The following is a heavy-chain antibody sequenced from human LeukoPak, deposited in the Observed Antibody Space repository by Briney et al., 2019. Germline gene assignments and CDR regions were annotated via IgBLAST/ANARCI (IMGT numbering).Heavy chain of an antibody. V-gene: IGHV4-39*07. J-gene: IGHJ4*02. CDR3: ARGYGRYFDY. CDR1: GGSISSSSYY. D-gene: IGHD5-18*01. CDR2: IYYSGNT. Sequence: SETLSLTCSVSGGSISSSSYYWGWIRQPPGKGLEWIGTIYYSGNTYYNPSLKSRVAISVDTSKNQFSLKLSSVTAADTAVYYCARGYGRYFDYWGQGTLVTVSS.